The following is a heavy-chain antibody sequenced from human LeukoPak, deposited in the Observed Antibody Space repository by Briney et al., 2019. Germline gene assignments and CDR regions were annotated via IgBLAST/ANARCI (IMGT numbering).Heavy chain of an antibody. Sequence: GASVKVSCKASGYTFTGYYMHWVRQAPGQGLEWMGWINPNSGGTNYAQKFQGRVTMTRDTYISTAYMELSRLRSDDTAVYYCARSYGDYYDWYFDLWGRGTLVTVSS. J-gene: IGHJ2*01. D-gene: IGHD4-17*01. V-gene: IGHV1-2*02. CDR1: GYTFTGYY. CDR2: INPNSGGT. CDR3: ARSYGDYYDWYFDL.